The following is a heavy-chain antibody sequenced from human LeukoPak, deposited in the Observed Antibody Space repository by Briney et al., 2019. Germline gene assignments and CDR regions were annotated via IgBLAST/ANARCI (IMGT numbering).Heavy chain of an antibody. Sequence: GASVKVSCKASGYTFTSYDINWVRQATGQGLEWMGYMNPASGNTGYAQKFQGRVTMTTDTSISTAYMELSSLRSEDTAVYYCARVPREIASIWGQGTMVTAPS. CDR2: MNPASGNT. J-gene: IGHJ3*02. CDR3: ARVPREIASI. CDR1: GYTFTSYD. V-gene: IGHV1-8*01. D-gene: IGHD3-16*02.